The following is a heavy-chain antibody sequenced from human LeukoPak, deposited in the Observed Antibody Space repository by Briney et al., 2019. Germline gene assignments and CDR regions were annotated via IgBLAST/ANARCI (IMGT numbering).Heavy chain of an antibody. CDR1: GFTFSSYG. Sequence: GGSLRLSCAASGFTFSSYGMHWVRQAPGKGLEWVSFIRFDGTNKYYADSVKGRFTISRDNSKNTLYLQMNSLRAEDTAVYYCARDKFPYGGYGYFQHWGQGTLVTVSS. CDR2: IRFDGTNK. D-gene: IGHD5-12*01. V-gene: IGHV3-30*02. J-gene: IGHJ1*01. CDR3: ARDKFPYGGYGYFQH.